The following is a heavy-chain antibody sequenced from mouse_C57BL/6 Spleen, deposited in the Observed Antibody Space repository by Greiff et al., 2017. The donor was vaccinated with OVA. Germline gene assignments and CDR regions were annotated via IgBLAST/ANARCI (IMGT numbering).Heavy chain of an antibody. J-gene: IGHJ2*01. CDR1: GYTFTSYW. Sequence: QVQLQQPGAELVKPGASVKLSCKASGYTFTSYWMHWVKQRPGQGLEWIGMIHPNSGSTNYNEKFKSKATLTVDKSSSTAYMQLSSLTSEDSAVYYGAPYDGYYEKVDYWGQGTTLTVSS. CDR2: IHPNSGST. CDR3: APYDGYYEKVDY. V-gene: IGHV1-64*01. D-gene: IGHD2-3*01.